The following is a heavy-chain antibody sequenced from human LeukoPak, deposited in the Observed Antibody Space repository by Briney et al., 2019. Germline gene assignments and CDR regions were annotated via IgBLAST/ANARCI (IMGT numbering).Heavy chain of an antibody. CDR3: VRDIIADAFDI. V-gene: IGHV3-7*01. CDR2: IKQDGSDK. D-gene: IGHD2/OR15-2a*01. J-gene: IGHJ3*02. CDR1: GFTFSSYW. Sequence: PGGSLRLSCAASGFTFSSYWMSWVRQAPRKGLEWVANIKQDGSDKYYVDSVRGRFTISRDNAKNSLYLQMNSLRVEDTAVYYCVRDIIADAFDIWGQGTMVTVSS.